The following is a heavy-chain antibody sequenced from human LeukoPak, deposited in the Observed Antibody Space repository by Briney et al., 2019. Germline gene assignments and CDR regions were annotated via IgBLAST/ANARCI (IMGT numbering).Heavy chain of an antibody. V-gene: IGHV1-69*01. Sequence: SVKVSCKASGGTFSSYAISWVRQAPGQGLEWMGGIIPIFGTANYAQKFQGRVTITADESTSTAYMELSSLRAEDTAVYYCAKGIYGYSYGLIDYWGQGTLVTVSS. D-gene: IGHD5-18*01. CDR2: IIPIFGTA. CDR1: GGTFSSYA. J-gene: IGHJ4*02. CDR3: AKGIYGYSYGLIDY.